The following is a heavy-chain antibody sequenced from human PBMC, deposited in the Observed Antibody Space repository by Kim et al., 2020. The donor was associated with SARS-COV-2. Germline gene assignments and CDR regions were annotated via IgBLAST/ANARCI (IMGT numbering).Heavy chain of an antibody. CDR3: ARRYDY. Sequence: SETLSLTCAVYGGSFSGYYWSWIRQPPGKGLEWIGEINHSGSTNYNPSLKSRVTISVDTSKNQFSLKLSSVTAANTAVYYCARRYDYWGQGTLVTVSS. CDR2: INHSGST. V-gene: IGHV4-34*01. CDR1: GGSFSGYY. J-gene: IGHJ4*02.